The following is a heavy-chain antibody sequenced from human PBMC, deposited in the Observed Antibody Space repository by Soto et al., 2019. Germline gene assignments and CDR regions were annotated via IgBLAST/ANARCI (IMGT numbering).Heavy chain of an antibody. V-gene: IGHV3-23*01. Sequence: GGSLRLSCAASGFTCSSYAMSWVRQAPGKGLEWVSAISGSGGSTYYADSVKGRFTISRDNSKNTLYLQMNSLRAEDTAVYYCAKPLYYYDSSGSQWGQGTLVTVSS. J-gene: IGHJ4*02. D-gene: IGHD3-22*01. CDR2: ISGSGGST. CDR1: GFTCSSYA. CDR3: AKPLYYYDSSGSQ.